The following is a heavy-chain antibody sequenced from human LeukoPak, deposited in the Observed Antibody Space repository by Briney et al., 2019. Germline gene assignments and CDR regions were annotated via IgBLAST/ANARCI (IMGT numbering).Heavy chain of an antibody. CDR2: INHSGSI. D-gene: IGHD3-9*01. V-gene: IGHV4-34*01. CDR3: ARGLGGRYYDILTGYYRGSPPYFDY. J-gene: IGHJ4*02. Sequence: SETLSLTCAVYGGSFSGYYWSWIRQPPGKGLEWIGEINHSGSINYNPSLKSRVTISVDTSKNQFSLKLSSVTAADTAVYYCARGLGGRYYDILTGYYRGSPPYFDYWGQGTLVTVSS. CDR1: GGSFSGYY.